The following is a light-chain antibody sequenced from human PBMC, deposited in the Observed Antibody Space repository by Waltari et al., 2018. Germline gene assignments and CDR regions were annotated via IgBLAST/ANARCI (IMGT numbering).Light chain of an antibody. CDR1: QYINNY. Sequence: DIQMTQSPSSLSASVGDRVLITCRASQYINNYLNWYQQKPGKAPYLLIYAASTLHVGVPSRFSGSGSGTEFTLTISGIQPEDFAAYYCQQIYSAPRMFDQGTKVEVK. V-gene: IGKV1-39*01. CDR3: QQIYSAPRM. CDR2: AAS. J-gene: IGKJ1*01.